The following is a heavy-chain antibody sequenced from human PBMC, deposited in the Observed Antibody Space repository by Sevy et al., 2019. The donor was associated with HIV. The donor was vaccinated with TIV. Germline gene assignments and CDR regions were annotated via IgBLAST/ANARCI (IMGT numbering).Heavy chain of an antibody. CDR2: ISWDGGST. D-gene: IGHD5-18*01. V-gene: IGHV3-43*01. CDR1: GFTFDDYT. CDR3: AKGWGLGYSYGYHPLVY. J-gene: IGHJ4*02. Sequence: GGSLRLSCAASGFTFDDYTMHWVRQAPGKGLEWVSLISWDGGSTYYADSVKGRFTISRDNSKNSLYLQMNSLRTEDTALYYCAKGWGLGYSYGYHPLVYWGQGTLVTVSS.